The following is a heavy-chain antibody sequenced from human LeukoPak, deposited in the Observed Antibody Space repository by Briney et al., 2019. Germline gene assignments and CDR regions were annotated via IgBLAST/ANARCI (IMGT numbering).Heavy chain of an antibody. D-gene: IGHD3-22*01. V-gene: IGHV3-23*01. CDR1: GFTFSSYG. Sequence: GGSLRLSCAASGFTFSSYGMHWVRQAPGKGLEWVSACTGSGFTTYYADSVKGRFTISRDNSQNTLYLQMNSRRAEDTAVYYCAEGYYDSSDYWGQGTLVTVSS. CDR2: CTGSGFTT. J-gene: IGHJ4*02. CDR3: AEGYYDSSDY.